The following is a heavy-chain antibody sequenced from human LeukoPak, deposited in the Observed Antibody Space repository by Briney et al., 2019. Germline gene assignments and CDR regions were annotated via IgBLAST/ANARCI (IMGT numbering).Heavy chain of an antibody. D-gene: IGHD2-2*01. CDR1: GFTFDDYA. CDR3: AKDSALVIPNAYMDV. Sequence: PGGSLRLSCAASGFTFDDYAMHWARQAPGKGLEWVSLITWDGGSTYYADSLKGRFTISRDNSKNSLYLQMNSLRAEDTALYYCAKDSALVIPNAYMDVWGKGTTVTVSS. V-gene: IGHV3-43D*03. CDR2: ITWDGGST. J-gene: IGHJ6*03.